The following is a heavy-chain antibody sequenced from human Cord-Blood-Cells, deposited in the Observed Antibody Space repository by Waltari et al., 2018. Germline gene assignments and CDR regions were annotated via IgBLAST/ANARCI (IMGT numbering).Heavy chain of an antibody. D-gene: IGHD3-10*01. CDR1: GGSISSYY. J-gene: IGHJ6*02. Sequence: QVQLQESGPGLVKPSETLSLTCTVSGGSISSYYWSWIRQPPGKGLEWIGYIYYSGSTNYNPSLTSRVTISVDTSKNQFSLNLISVTAADTAVYYCARAGSGSYYYYYGMDVWGQGTTVTVSS. V-gene: IGHV4-59*01. CDR3: ARAGSGSYYYYYGMDV. CDR2: IYYSGST.